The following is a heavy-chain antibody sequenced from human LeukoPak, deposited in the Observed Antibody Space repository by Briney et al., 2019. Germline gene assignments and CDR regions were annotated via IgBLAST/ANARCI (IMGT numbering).Heavy chain of an antibody. CDR1: GYSFTSYW. J-gene: IGHJ4*02. Sequence: GESLKISCKGSGYSFTSYWIAWLRQMPGKGLEWMGIIYPSDSDTRYSPSFQGQVTISADKSISTAYLQWSSLKASDTAMYFCARRSSWYGNYWGQGTLVTVSS. CDR2: IYPSDSDT. CDR3: ARRSSWYGNY. V-gene: IGHV5-51*01. D-gene: IGHD6-13*01.